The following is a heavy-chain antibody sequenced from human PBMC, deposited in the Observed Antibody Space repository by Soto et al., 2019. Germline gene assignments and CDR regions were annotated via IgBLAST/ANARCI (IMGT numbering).Heavy chain of an antibody. CDR3: ARVHFYDYSILHAYWFDP. V-gene: IGHV4-4*07. Sequence: QVQLQESGPGLVKPSETLSLTCTVSGGSISSYYWSWIRQPAGKGLEWIGRIYTSGSTNYNPSLKSRVTMSVDTSKNQFSLKLSSVTAADTAVYYCARVHFYDYSILHAYWFDPWGQGTLVTVSS. J-gene: IGHJ5*02. CDR2: IYTSGST. CDR1: GGSISSYY. D-gene: IGHD4-4*01.